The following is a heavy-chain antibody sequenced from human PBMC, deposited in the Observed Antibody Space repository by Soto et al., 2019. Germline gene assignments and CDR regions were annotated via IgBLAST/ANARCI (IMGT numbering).Heavy chain of an antibody. J-gene: IGHJ4*02. CDR1: GYTFTNYA. D-gene: IGHD3-22*01. CDR3: ARGSPNRSGWTLDY. CDR2: IRADNDNT. V-gene: IGHV1-3*05. Sequence: QVQLVQSGAEEMKPGASMKVSCRASGYTFTNYAMHWVRQAPGQSLEWMGWIRADNDNTEYSQRFQGRITITRDTSASTAYMELRSLRSEDTAVFYCARGSPNRSGWTLDYWGQGTLVTVSS.